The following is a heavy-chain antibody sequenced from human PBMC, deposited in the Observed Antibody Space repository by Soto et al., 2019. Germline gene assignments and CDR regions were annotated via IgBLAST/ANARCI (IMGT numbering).Heavy chain of an antibody. CDR3: ARGVDNGVDV. CDR1: GYTFTRYD. CDR2: MSPNSGAT. J-gene: IGHJ6*02. V-gene: IGHV1-8*01. Sequence: QVQLVQSGAEVTKPGASVKVSRKASGYTFTRYDINWVRQATGQGLEWMGWMSPNSGATGYAQKFQGRVTMTRDTSISTVYMELSNLRSEDTAIYYCARGVDNGVDVWGQGSTVTVSS. D-gene: IGHD2-8*01.